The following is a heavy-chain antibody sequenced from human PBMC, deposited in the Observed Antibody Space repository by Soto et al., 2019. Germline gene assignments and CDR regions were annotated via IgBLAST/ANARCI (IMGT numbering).Heavy chain of an antibody. CDR3: ALSSGYYLGFDY. D-gene: IGHD3-22*01. J-gene: IGHJ4*02. CDR1: GYTFTSYY. CDR2: INPSGGST. Sequence: QVQLVQSGAEVKKPGASVKVSCKTSGYTFTSYYIHWVRKAPGQGLEWMGIINPSGGSTTYAQKFQGRDTVTTDTSTTTAYMELSSLRSEDTAVYFCALSSGYYLGFDYWGQVTLVTVSS. V-gene: IGHV1-46*01.